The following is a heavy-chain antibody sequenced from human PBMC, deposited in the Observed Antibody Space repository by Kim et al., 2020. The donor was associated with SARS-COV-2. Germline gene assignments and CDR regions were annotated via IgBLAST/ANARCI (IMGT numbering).Heavy chain of an antibody. CDR2: IYYSGST. CDR3: ARRRRFGGPRGSVTPFDP. Sequence: SETLSLTCTVSGGSISSSSYYWGWIRQPPGKGLEWIGSIYYSGSTYYNPSLKSRVTISVDTSKNQFSLKLSSVTAADTAVYYCARRRRFGGPRGSVTPFDPWGQGTLVTVSS. J-gene: IGHJ5*02. V-gene: IGHV4-39*01. CDR1: GGSISSSSYY. D-gene: IGHD2-15*01.